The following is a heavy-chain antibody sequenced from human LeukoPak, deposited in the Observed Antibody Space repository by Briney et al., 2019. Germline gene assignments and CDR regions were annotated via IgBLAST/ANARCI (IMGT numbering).Heavy chain of an antibody. V-gene: IGHV3-30*04. J-gene: IGHJ4*02. D-gene: IGHD6-6*01. CDR2: ISYDGSNK. CDR3: ARVSRVAAIEGYYFDY. Sequence: GGSLRLSCAASGFTFSSYAMHWVRQAPGKGLGWVAVISYDGSNKYYADSVKGRFTISRDNSKNTLYLQMNSLRAEDTAVYYCARVSRVAAIEGYYFDYWGQGTLVTVSS. CDR1: GFTFSSYA.